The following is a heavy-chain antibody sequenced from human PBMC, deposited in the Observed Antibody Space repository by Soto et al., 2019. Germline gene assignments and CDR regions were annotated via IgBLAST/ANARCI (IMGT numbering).Heavy chain of an antibody. CDR3: ARRWGGVFEI. V-gene: IGHV4-59*08. CDR1: GGSISSYY. J-gene: IGHJ3*02. Sequence: QVQLQESGPGLVKPSETLSLTCTVSGGSISSYYWSWIRQPPGKGLEWIGYIYYSGSTNSNPSLKSRVTISVDTSKNQFSLKLSSVTAADTAVYYCARRWGGVFEILGQGTMVTVSS. D-gene: IGHD1-26*01. CDR2: IYYSGST.